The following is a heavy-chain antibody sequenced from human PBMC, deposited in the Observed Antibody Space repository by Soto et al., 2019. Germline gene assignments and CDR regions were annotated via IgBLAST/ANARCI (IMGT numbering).Heavy chain of an antibody. D-gene: IGHD6-6*01. V-gene: IGHV2-5*01. CDR3: ARGVATLPVFAFDV. J-gene: IGHJ3*01. CDR1: GFSFSTSGVG. Sequence: QMTLKESGPTLVKPTQTLTLTCSFSGFSFSTSGVGVCWVRQPPGKALEWLALIYWSGDEHYSASLKSRLTIPPDTSKNHVVLIMTNMDPVDTASYYCARGVATLPVFAFDVWGQGTTVTVSS. CDR2: IYWSGDE.